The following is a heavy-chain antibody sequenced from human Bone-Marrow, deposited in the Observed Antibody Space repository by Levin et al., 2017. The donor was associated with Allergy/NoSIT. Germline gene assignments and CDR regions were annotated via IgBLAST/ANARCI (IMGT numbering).Heavy chain of an antibody. D-gene: IGHD6-19*01. CDR3: ARDSDSGWYDY. Sequence: GGSLRLSCKGSGYSFTSYWIGWVRQMPGKGLEWMGIIYPGDSDTKYSPSFRGQVTISADKSFSTAYLQWSSLKASDTAMYYCARDSDSGWYDYWGQGTLVTVSS. CDR2: IYPGDSDT. J-gene: IGHJ4*02. V-gene: IGHV5-51*01. CDR1: GYSFTSYW.